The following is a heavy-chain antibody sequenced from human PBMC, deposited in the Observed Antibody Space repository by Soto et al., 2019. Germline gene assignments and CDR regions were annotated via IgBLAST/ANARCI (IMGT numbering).Heavy chain of an antibody. Sequence: AGGSLRLSCAASGLTFSNYYMSWVRQAQGKGLEWVSTITDTGVDAKYADSVRGRFVISRDNSKKTLYLQMTSLTAEDSAMYFCARGSTDSYPGSRIFDFWGRGTLVTVS. CDR3: ARGSTDSYPGSRIFDF. D-gene: IGHD3-10*01. J-gene: IGHJ4*02. CDR2: ITDTGVDA. V-gene: IGHV3-23*01. CDR1: GLTFSNYY.